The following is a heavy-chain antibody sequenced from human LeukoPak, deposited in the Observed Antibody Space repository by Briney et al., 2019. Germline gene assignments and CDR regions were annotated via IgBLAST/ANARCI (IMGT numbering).Heavy chain of an antibody. J-gene: IGHJ4*02. CDR1: GFTFDDYA. CDR3: ARTLRYFDWLHSGGFDY. V-gene: IGHV3-9*01. CDR2: ISWNSGSI. D-gene: IGHD3-9*01. Sequence: GRSLRLSCAASGFTFDDYAMHWVRQAPGKGLEWVSGISWNSGSIGYADSVKGRFTISRDNAKNSLYLQMNSLRAEDTALYYCARTLRYFDWLHSGGFDYWGQGTLVTVSS.